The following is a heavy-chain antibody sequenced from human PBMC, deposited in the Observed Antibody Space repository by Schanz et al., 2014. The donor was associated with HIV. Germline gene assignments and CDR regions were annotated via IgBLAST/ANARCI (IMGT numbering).Heavy chain of an antibody. J-gene: IGHJ6*02. CDR2: ISSSSSYI. D-gene: IGHD3-22*01. V-gene: IGHV3-21*01. CDR3: VRVRSPRVKIVVVMDYYSYAMDV. CDR1: GFTFSSYS. Sequence: EVQLVESGGGLVKPGGSLRLSCAASGFTFSSYSMNWVRQAPGKGLEWVSSISSSSSYIYYADSMKGRFTISRDNAKNSLYMQMNSLRAADTAVYYCVRVRSPRVKIVVVMDYYSYAMDVWGQGTTVTVSS.